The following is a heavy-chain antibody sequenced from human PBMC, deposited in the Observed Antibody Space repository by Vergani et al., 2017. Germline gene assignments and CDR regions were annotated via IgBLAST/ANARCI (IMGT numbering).Heavy chain of an antibody. V-gene: IGHV4-61*02. CDR2: IHTSGST. CDR1: GGSINSHTYY. J-gene: IGHJ4*02. D-gene: IGHD3-22*01. CDR3: ARASCLGGSGYKPLLDY. Sequence: QVQLQESGPGLVKPSHTLSSTFTVSGGSINSHTYYWCWILQPAGKGLELIRRIHTSGSTNYNPSLKSRVTMSEDTSKNQFSLNMTSVTAADTAVYFCARASCLGGSGYKPLLDYWGQGILVTVSS.